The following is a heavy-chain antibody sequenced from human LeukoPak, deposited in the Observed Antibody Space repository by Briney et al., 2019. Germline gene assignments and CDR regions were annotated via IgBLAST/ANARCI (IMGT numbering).Heavy chain of an antibody. J-gene: IGHJ4*02. Sequence: APVKVSCKASGYTFTSYYMHWVRQAPGQGLEWMGIINPSGGSTSYAQKFQGRVTMTRDTSTSTVYMELSSLRSEDTAVYYCARDPSYDSSGYYLFDYWGQGTLVTVSS. CDR2: INPSGGST. V-gene: IGHV1-46*01. D-gene: IGHD3-22*01. CDR3: ARDPSYDSSGYYLFDY. CDR1: GYTFTSYY.